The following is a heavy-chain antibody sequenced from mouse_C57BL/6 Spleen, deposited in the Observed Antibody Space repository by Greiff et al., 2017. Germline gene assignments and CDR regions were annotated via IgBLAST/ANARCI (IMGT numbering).Heavy chain of an antibody. D-gene: IGHD2-4*01. J-gene: IGHJ2*01. CDR1: GYSFTSYY. Sequence: VQLQQSGPELVKPGASVKISCKASGYSFTSYYIHWVKQRPGQGLEWIGWIYPGSGNTKYNEKFKGKATLTADTSSSTAYMQLSSLTSEDSAVYYCARGDYDRNYFDYWGQGTTLTVSS. CDR3: ARGDYDRNYFDY. CDR2: IYPGSGNT. V-gene: IGHV1-66*01.